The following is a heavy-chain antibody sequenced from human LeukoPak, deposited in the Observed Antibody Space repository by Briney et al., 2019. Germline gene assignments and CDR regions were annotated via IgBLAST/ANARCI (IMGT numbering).Heavy chain of an antibody. CDR3: GRAGKSSGNWDADS. V-gene: IGHV3-9*01. CDR2: ITWDNGET. J-gene: IGHJ4*02. Sequence: GGSLRLSCAASAFSLNAYAMHWVRQAPGKGLEWVAGITWDNGETDYADSVKGRFTVSRDSAKNSLYLEMNNLGPDDTAYYYCGRAGKSSGNWDADSWGQGTLVTVSS. D-gene: IGHD1-20*01. CDR1: AFSLNAYA.